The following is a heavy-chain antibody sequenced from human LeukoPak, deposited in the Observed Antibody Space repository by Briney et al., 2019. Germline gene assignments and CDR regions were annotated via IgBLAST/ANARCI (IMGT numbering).Heavy chain of an antibody. J-gene: IGHJ4*02. CDR1: GGTFISYA. D-gene: IGHD3-22*01. Sequence: SVKVSCKASGGTFISYAISWVRQAPGRGLEWMGGIIPIFGTANYAQKFQGRVTITTDESTSTAYMELSSLRSEDTAVYYCARVSGVLLDSSGAYFDYWGQGTLVTVSS. CDR2: IIPIFGTA. V-gene: IGHV1-69*05. CDR3: ARVSGVLLDSSGAYFDY.